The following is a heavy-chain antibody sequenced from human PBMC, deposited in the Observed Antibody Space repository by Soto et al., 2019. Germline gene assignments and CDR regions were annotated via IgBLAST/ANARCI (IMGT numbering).Heavy chain of an antibody. CDR3: ARGPGYYFDY. CDR1: GFTFRNYG. CDR2: IGIGSSTK. Sequence: PGGSLRLSCAASGFTFRNYGMNWVRQAPGKGLEWVSYIGIGSSTKYYADSVKGRFTISRDNAKNSLYLQMGSLRAEDMAVYYCARGPGYYFDYWGQGTLVTVSS. J-gene: IGHJ4*02. V-gene: IGHV3-48*01.